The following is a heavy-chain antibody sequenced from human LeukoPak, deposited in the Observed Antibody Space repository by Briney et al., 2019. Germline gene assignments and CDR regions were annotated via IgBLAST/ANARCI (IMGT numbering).Heavy chain of an antibody. Sequence: APVKVSCKASGYTFTSYYMHWVRQAPGQGLECMGIINPSGGSTSYAQKFQGRVIMTRDTSTSTVYMELSSLRSEDTAVYYCARWGGVGMDVWGQGTTLIVSS. J-gene: IGHJ6*02. V-gene: IGHV1-46*01. D-gene: IGHD2-8*01. CDR3: ARWGGVGMDV. CDR2: INPSGGST. CDR1: GYTFTSYY.